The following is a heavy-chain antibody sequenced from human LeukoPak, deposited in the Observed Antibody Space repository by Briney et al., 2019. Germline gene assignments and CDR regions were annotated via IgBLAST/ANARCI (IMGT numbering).Heavy chain of an antibody. D-gene: IGHD5-24*01. CDR1: GYTFTNYY. V-gene: IGHV1-46*01. J-gene: IGHJ3*02. Sequence: ASVTVSFTASGYTFTNYYIHWVRQAPGQGLEWMGLINPGGDNTDYAQNFQGRVTMTRDTSTSTVYMGLSSLRSEDTAVYYCARIRDGYNDAYDIWGQGTMVTVSS. CDR3: ARIRDGYNDAYDI. CDR2: INPGGDNT.